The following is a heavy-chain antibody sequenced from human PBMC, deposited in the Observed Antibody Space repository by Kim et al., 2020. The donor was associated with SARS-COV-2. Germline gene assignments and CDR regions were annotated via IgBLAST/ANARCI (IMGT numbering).Heavy chain of an antibody. CDR2: IFYTGQP. CDR3: ARRRGSSSSGGGWFDP. J-gene: IGHJ5*02. Sequence: SETLSLTCAVSGDSIDNFNFYWDWVRQSPGKALEWIGSIFYTGQPYYSPSLKSRVTLLLDTSERHFSLTLASVTSTDSGVYFCARRRGSSSSGGGWFDP. D-gene: IGHD3-10*01. CDR1: GDSIDNFNFY. V-gene: IGHV4-39*02.